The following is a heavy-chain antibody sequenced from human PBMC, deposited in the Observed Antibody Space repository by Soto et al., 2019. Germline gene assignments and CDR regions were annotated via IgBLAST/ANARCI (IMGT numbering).Heavy chain of an antibody. CDR3: AKGAVPTTPEPLFDD. Sequence: GCLRLSCAASRFTFTSYAMSWVRHAPGKGLEWVSAISGSGGSTYYADSVTGRFTLSRDNSKNTLYLQMNSWRAEDTAVYYCAKGAVPTTPEPLFDDRGQGTLVSV. J-gene: IGHJ4*02. V-gene: IGHV3-23*01. D-gene: IGHD1-1*01. CDR1: RFTFTSYA. CDR2: ISGSGGST.